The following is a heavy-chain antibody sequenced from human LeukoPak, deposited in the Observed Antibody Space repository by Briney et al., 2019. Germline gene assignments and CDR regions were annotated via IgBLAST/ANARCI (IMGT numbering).Heavy chain of an antibody. V-gene: IGHV3-74*01. CDR2: INSDGIST. CDR1: GFTFSSYW. CDR3: ARGIGWFDP. J-gene: IGHJ5*02. Sequence: GSLSLSCAASGFTFSSYWMHWVRQAPGKGLEWVSRINSDGISTNYADSVKGRFTISRDNAKSTLYLQMNSLRVEDTAVYYCARGIGWFDPWGQGTLVTVSS. D-gene: IGHD3-16*02.